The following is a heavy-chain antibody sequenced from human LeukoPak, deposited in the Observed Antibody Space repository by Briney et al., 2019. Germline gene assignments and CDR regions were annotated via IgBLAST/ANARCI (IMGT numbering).Heavy chain of an antibody. V-gene: IGHV3-21*01. CDR3: ASDRWRKL. J-gene: IGHJ4*02. CDR1: GFPLTSYS. D-gene: IGHD5-24*01. CDR2: ISSSSSYI. Sequence: PGGSLRLSCAASGFPLTSYSMNWGRQAPGKGLEWVSSISSSSSYIYYADSVKGRFTITRDNAKNSLYLQMNSLRAEDTAVYYCASDRWRKLWGQGTLVTVSS.